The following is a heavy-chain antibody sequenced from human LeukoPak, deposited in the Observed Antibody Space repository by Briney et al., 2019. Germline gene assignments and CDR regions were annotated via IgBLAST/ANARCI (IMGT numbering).Heavy chain of an antibody. V-gene: IGHV3-74*01. CDR1: VFTFNTYF. Sequence: PGGSLRPSCVVSVFTFNTYFMHWVRQSPGKGLVWVSHIDTDGSGTGYADSVKSRFIISRDNAKNTLYLQMHSLRAEDTAVYYCARSGPEHWGSNYYLYMDVWGKGTTVTVS. D-gene: IGHD7-27*01. CDR3: ARSGPEHWGSNYYLYMDV. CDR2: IDTDGSGT. J-gene: IGHJ6*03.